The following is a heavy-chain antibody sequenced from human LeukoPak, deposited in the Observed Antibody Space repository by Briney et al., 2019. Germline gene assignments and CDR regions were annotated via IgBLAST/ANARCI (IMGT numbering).Heavy chain of an antibody. CDR3: ARGEEHGSGTVHFDY. V-gene: IGHV4-4*02. D-gene: IGHD3-10*01. CDR1: GASLSSSHW. Sequence: SETLSLTCAVSGASLSSSHWWSWGRQPPPEGLEWIWEIYHGGSTNCNPSLKGRVTISVDRSNNQFSLRLTSVTAADTAVYYCARGEEHGSGTVHFDYWGQGTLVTVSS. CDR2: IYHGGST. J-gene: IGHJ4*02.